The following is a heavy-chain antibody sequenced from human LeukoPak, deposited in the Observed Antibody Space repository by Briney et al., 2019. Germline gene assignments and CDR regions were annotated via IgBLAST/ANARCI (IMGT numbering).Heavy chain of an antibody. J-gene: IGHJ4*02. CDR3: AREGYYDSSGYSTFDY. CDR2: IYYSGST. D-gene: IGHD3-22*01. V-gene: IGHV4-59*01. CDR1: GGSISGYY. Sequence: SETLSLTCTVSGGSISGYYWSWVRQPPGKGLEWIGYIYYSGSTNYDPSLKSRVTISVDTSKNQFSLKLSSVTAADTAVYYCAREGYYDSSGYSTFDYWGQGTLVTVSS.